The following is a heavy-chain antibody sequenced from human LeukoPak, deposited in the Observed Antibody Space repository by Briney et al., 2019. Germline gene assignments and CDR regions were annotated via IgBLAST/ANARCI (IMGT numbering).Heavy chain of an antibody. Sequence: GGSLRLSCAASGFTFSSYSMNWVRQAPGKGLEWVAVISYDGSNKYYADSVKGRFTISRDNSKNTLYLQMNSLRAADTAVYYCAREYSSSWYPWFDPWGQGILVTVSS. CDR1: GFTFSSYS. J-gene: IGHJ5*02. CDR3: AREYSSSWYPWFDP. V-gene: IGHV3-30*03. D-gene: IGHD6-13*01. CDR2: ISYDGSNK.